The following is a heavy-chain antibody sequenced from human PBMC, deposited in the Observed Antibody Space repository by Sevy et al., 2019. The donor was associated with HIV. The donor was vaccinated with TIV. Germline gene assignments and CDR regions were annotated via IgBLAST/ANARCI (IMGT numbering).Heavy chain of an antibody. CDR3: AREGVPAAIGFDY. Sequence: GGSLRLSCTASGFTFSSYGMHWVRQAPGKGLEWVATIWYDGNKKYYADSVKGRFTISRDNSKNTLYLQINSLRAEDTALYFCAREGVPAAIGFDYWGQGTLVTVSS. J-gene: IGHJ4*02. CDR1: GFTFSSYG. CDR2: IWYDGNKK. V-gene: IGHV3-33*01. D-gene: IGHD2-2*01.